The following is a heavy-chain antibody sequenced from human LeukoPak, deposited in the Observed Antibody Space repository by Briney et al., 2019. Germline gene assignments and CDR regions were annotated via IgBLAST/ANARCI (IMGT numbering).Heavy chain of an antibody. CDR3: AKDRKSITIFGVATYYFDY. J-gene: IGHJ4*02. CDR2: ISGSGGST. D-gene: IGHD3-3*01. CDR1: GLTFSSYA. V-gene: IGHV3-23*01. Sequence: GGSLRLSCAASGLTFSSYAMSWVRQAPGKGLEWVAAISGSGGSTYYADSVKGRFTISRDNSKNTLYLQMNSLRAEDTAVYYCAKDRKSITIFGVATYYFDYWGQGTLVTVSS.